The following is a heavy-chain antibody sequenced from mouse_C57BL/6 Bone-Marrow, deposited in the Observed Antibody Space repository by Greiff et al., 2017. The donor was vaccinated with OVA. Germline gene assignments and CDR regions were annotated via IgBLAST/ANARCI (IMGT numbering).Heavy chain of an antibody. D-gene: IGHD2-5*01. CDR3: ARSAGYYSNYVLGYYFDY. Sequence: QVTLKVSGPGILQSSQTLSLTCSFSGFSLSTSGMGVSWIRQPSGKGLEWLAHIYWDDDKRYNPSLKSRLTISKDTSRNQVFLKLSRVDTADTATYYCARSAGYYSNYVLGYYFDYWGQGTTLTVSS. CDR2: IYWDDDK. CDR1: GFSLSTSGMG. V-gene: IGHV8-12*01. J-gene: IGHJ2*01.